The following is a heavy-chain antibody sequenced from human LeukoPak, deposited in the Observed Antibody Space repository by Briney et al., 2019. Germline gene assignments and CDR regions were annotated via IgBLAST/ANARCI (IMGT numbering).Heavy chain of an antibody. CDR1: GFTFSYYY. J-gene: IGHJ3*02. D-gene: IGHD5-18*01. Sequence: GGSLRLSCAASGFTFSYYYMSWIRQAPGKGLEWVSYISSSSSYTNYADSVKGRFTISRDNAKNSLYLQMNSLRAEDTAVYYCAREPIQLWLRGACDIWGQGTMVTVSS. V-gene: IGHV3-11*05. CDR2: ISSSSSYT. CDR3: AREPIQLWLRGACDI.